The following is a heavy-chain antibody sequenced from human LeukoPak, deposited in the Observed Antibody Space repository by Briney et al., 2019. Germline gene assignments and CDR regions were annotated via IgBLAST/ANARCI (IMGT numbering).Heavy chain of an antibody. CDR1: GFTFGSYW. V-gene: IGHV3-7*05. CDR3: AINDTLTGYYGNDGFDI. CDR2: IKQDGDEK. Sequence: GGSLRLSCAASGFTFGSYWMSWVRQAPGKGLEWVANIKQDGDEKYYVGSVKGRFTISRDNAKNSLYLQMNSLRAEDTAVYYCAINDTLTGYYGNDGFDIWGQGTMVTVSS. D-gene: IGHD3-9*01. J-gene: IGHJ3*02.